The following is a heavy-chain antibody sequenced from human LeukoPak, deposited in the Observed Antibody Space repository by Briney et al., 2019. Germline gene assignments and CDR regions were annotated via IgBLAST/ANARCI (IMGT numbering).Heavy chain of an antibody. J-gene: IGHJ4*02. CDR2: ITSNGGST. CDR3: ARDHSGYVFSFADY. CDR1: GFTFSSYA. V-gene: IGHV3-64*01. D-gene: IGHD5-12*01. Sequence: GGSLRPSCAASGFTFSSYAMHWVCQAPGKGLEYVSAITSNGGSTYYANSVKGRFTISRDNSKNTLYLQMGSLRAEDMAVYYCARDHSGYVFSFADYWGQGTLVTVSS.